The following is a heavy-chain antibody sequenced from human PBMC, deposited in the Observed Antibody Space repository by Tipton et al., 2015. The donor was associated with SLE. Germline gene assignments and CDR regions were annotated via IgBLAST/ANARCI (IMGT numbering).Heavy chain of an antibody. CDR2: ISSSGSTI. V-gene: IGHV3-11*04. CDR1: GVSFSGYY. D-gene: IGHD6-13*01. CDR3: ARTSSSWLDY. Sequence: LSLTCAVYGVSFSGYYWSWIRQPPGKGLEWVSYISSSGSTIYYADSVKGRFTISRDNAKNSLYLQMNSLRAEDTAVYYCARTSSSWLDYWGQGTLVTVSS. J-gene: IGHJ4*02.